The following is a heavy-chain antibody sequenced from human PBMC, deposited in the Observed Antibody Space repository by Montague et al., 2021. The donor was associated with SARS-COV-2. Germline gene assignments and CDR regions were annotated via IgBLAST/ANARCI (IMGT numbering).Heavy chain of an antibody. Sequence: SETLSLTCTVSGDSISSSSYNWGWIRQPPGKGLEWIESVHYSGRPYYNPSLKSRVTIYVDTSKNQLSLKLSSVTAADTAVYYCTRHVHMTWPEPSPGFDYWGQGTLVTVSS. V-gene: IGHV4-39*01. CDR2: VHYSGRP. CDR3: TRHVHMTWPEPSPGFDY. J-gene: IGHJ4*02. CDR1: GDSISSSSYN. D-gene: IGHD1-1*01.